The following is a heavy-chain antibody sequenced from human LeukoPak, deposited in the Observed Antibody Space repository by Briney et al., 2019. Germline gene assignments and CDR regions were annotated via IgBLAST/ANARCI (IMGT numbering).Heavy chain of an antibody. CDR3: ARGRDSSGSSYDAFDI. D-gene: IGHD3-22*01. Sequence: SETLSLTCAVYGGSFSGYYWSWIRQPPGKGLGWIGEINHSGSTNYNPSLKSRVTISVDTSKNQFSLKLSSVTAADTAVYYCARGRDSSGSSYDAFDIWGQGTMVTVSS. V-gene: IGHV4-34*01. J-gene: IGHJ3*02. CDR2: INHSGST. CDR1: GGSFSGYY.